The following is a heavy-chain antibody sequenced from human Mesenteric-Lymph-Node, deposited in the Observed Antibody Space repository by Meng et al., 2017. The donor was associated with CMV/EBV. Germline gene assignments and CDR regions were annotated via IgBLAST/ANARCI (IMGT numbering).Heavy chain of an antibody. J-gene: IGHJ4*02. CDR1: DGSFSGHY. CDR2: INQSGST. V-gene: IGHV4-34*01. Sequence: SETLSLTCAVYDGSFSGHYWSWIRQPPGKGLEWIGEINQSGSTNYNPSLKSLFTISVDTSRNQFSLRLSSVTAADTAVYYCARRYGSGKYYFDYWGQGTLVTVSS. D-gene: IGHD3-10*01. CDR3: ARRYGSGKYYFDY.